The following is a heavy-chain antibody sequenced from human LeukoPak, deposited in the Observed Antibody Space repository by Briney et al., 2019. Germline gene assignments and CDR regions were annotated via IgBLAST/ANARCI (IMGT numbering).Heavy chain of an antibody. CDR1: GGTISSGDYY. CDR3: ARVHSSGYRGAFDI. J-gene: IGHJ3*02. Sequence: SETLSLTCTVSGGTISSGDYYWSWIRQPPGKGLEWIGYIYYSGSTYYNPSLKSRVTISVDTSKNQFSLKLSSVTAADTAVYYCARVHSSGYRGAFDIWGQGTMVTVSS. V-gene: IGHV4-30-4*01. D-gene: IGHD3-22*01. CDR2: IYYSGST.